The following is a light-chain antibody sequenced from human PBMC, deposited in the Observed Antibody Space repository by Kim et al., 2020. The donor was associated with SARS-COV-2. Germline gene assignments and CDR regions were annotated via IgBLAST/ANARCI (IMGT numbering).Light chain of an antibody. CDR3: QQYGTSPLT. CDR1: QTLSSNY. V-gene: IGKV3-20*01. J-gene: IGKJ4*01. Sequence: EIVLTPSPGTLSLSPGETATVSCRASQTLSSNYLAWYQQKPGQAPRLLIYGASSRATGIPDRFSGSGSETDFTLTISRLDPEDFAMYYCQQYGTSPLTFGGGTKLEI. CDR2: GAS.